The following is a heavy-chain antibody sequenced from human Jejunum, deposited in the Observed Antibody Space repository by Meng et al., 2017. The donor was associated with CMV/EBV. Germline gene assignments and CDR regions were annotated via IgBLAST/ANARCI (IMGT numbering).Heavy chain of an antibody. CDR1: GGSISSSSYY. V-gene: IGHV4-39*06. D-gene: IGHD6-19*01. J-gene: IGHJ4*02. CDR2: IYYSGST. Sequence: RRQPQGPAQGLSKPLETPSPPSTVSGGSISSSSYYWGWIRQPPGKGLEWIGSIYYSGSTYYNPSLKSRVTISVDTSKNQFSLKLSSVTAADTAVYYCARVDMGGTRPAYWGQGTLVTVSS. CDR3: ARVDMGGTRPAY.